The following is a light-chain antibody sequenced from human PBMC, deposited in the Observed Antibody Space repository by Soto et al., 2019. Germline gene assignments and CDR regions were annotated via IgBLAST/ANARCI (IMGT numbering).Light chain of an antibody. CDR2: AAS. V-gene: IGKV1-39*01. J-gene: IGKJ5*01. CDR3: QQNYSPPPIT. Sequence: DIQMTQSPSSLSASVGDRVTITCRASQSIADYLNWYQQKPGKAPKLLIYAASSLQSGVPSRFSGSGFGTDFTLTISSLQPEDFATYYCQQNYSPPPITFGQGTRLESK. CDR1: QSIADY.